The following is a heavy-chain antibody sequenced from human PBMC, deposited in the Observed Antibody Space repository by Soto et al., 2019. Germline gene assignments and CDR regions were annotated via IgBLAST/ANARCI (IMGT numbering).Heavy chain of an antibody. V-gene: IGHV4-4*02. J-gene: IGHJ4*02. CDR1: GDSMSSSNW. CDR2: AHHSGRT. Sequence: LRRTLSLTCTVSGDSMSSSNWWHWVRQPPGKGLEWIGEAHHSGRTNYNPSLKSRVTISVDRSQNRFSLKLSSVTAADTAVYYCARSEATALDYWGQGTLVTVSS. CDR3: ARSEATALDY.